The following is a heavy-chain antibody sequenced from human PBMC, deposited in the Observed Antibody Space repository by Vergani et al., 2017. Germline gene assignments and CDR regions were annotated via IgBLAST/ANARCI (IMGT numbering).Heavy chain of an antibody. J-gene: IGHJ2*01. Sequence: QVQLQESGPGLVKPSQTLSLTCTVSGGSISSYYWSWIRQPAGKGLEWIGRIYTSGSTNYNPSLKSRVTMSVDTSKNQFSLKLSSVTAADTAVYYCARDRIGGSYLWDYWYSDLWGRGTLVTVSS. V-gene: IGHV4-4*07. CDR1: GGSISSYY. CDR2: IYTSGST. CDR3: ARDRIGGSYLWDYWYSDL. D-gene: IGHD1-26*01.